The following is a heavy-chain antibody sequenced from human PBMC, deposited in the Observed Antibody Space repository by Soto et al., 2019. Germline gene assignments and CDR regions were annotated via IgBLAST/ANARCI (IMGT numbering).Heavy chain of an antibody. D-gene: IGHD5-12*01. CDR2: IDPSDSYT. V-gene: IGHV5-10-1*01. J-gene: IGHJ6*02. Sequence: PGESLKISCKGSGYSFTSYWISWVRQMPGKGLEWMGRIDPSDSYTNYSPSFQGHVTISADKSISTAYLQWSSLKASDTAMYYCARGKGATITYNSPYYYGMDVWGQGTTVTVSS. CDR3: ARGKGATITYNSPYYYGMDV. CDR1: GYSFTSYW.